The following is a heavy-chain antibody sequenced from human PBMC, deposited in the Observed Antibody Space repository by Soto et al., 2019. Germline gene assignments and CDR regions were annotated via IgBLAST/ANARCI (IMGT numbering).Heavy chain of an antibody. J-gene: IGHJ4*02. Sequence: SPTLSLTCAISGDRVSSNSVAWNWIRQSPSRGLEWLGRTYYRSKWYNDYAVSVKSRMTINPDTSKNQFSLQLNSVTPEDTAVYYCARGVLAAGFDYWGQGTQVTVSS. D-gene: IGHD6-13*01. CDR1: GDRVSSNSVA. CDR3: ARGVLAAGFDY. CDR2: TYYRSKWYN. V-gene: IGHV6-1*01.